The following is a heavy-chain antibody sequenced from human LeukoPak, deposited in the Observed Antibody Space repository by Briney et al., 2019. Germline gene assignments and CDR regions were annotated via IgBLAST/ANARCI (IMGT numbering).Heavy chain of an antibody. CDR1: GFTFSSCS. CDR3: ARDVSTRNWARNDVDY. Sequence: PGGSLRLSCAASGFTFSSCSMNWVRQAPGKGLEWVSSISSSSSYIYYADSVKGRFTISRDNAKNSLYLQMNSLRAEDTAVYYCARDVSTRNWARNDVDYWGQGTLVTVSS. CDR2: ISSSSSYI. J-gene: IGHJ4*02. D-gene: IGHD1-1*01. V-gene: IGHV3-21*01.